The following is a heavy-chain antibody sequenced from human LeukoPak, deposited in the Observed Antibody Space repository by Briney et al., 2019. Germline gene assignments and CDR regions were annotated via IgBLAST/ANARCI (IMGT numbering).Heavy chain of an antibody. J-gene: IGHJ4*02. Sequence: GRSLRLFCAASGFTFDDYAMLWVRQAPGKGREWVSGISWNSGSIGYADSVKGRFTISRDNAKNSLYLQMNSLRAEDMALYYCAKGLGSSSWFSFDYWGQGTLVTVSS. CDR2: ISWNSGSI. CDR1: GFTFDDYA. CDR3: AKGLGSSSWFSFDY. V-gene: IGHV3-9*03. D-gene: IGHD6-13*01.